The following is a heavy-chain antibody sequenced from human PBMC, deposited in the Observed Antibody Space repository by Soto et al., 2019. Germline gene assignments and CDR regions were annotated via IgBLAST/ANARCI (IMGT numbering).Heavy chain of an antibody. V-gene: IGHV4-31*03. Sequence: SETLSLTCTVSGGSISSGGYYWSWIRQHPGKGLEWIGYIYYSGSTYYNTSLKSRVTISVDTSKNQFSMKLSTVTAADTAMNNCASTSITMVRGRVRAFDIWGQGTMVTVS. CDR3: ASTSITMVRGRVRAFDI. CDR2: IYYSGST. CDR1: GGSISSGGYY. J-gene: IGHJ3*02. D-gene: IGHD3-10*01.